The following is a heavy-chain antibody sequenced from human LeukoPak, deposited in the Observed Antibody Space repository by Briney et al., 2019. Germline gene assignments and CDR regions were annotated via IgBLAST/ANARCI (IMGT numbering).Heavy chain of an antibody. D-gene: IGHD6-6*01. CDR1: GFPFSDFW. CDR3: ARGGGSSS. J-gene: IGHJ5*02. V-gene: IGHV3-7*01. CDR2: IKSDGSAT. Sequence: PGGALRLSCAASGFPFSDFWMSWVRQAPGKGLEWVVNIKSDGSATNHLDSVKGRFTISRDNAKNSLDLQMNSLRAEDTAVYYCARGGGSSSWGQGTLVTVSS.